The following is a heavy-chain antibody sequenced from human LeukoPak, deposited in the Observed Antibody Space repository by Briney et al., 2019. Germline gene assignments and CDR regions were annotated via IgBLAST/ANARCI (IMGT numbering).Heavy chain of an antibody. J-gene: IGHJ4*02. D-gene: IGHD3-3*01. CDR2: ISWNSGSI. CDR3: AKETYYDFWSGYPFFDY. Sequence: GGSLRLSCAASGFTFDDYAMHWVRHAPGKGLEWVSGISWNSGSIGYADSVKGRFTISRDNAKNSLYLQMNGLRAEDTALYYCAKETYYDFWSGYPFFDYWGQGTLVTVSS. V-gene: IGHV3-9*01. CDR1: GFTFDDYA.